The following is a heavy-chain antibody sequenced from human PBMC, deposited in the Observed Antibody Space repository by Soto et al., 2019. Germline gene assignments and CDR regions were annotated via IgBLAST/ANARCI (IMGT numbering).Heavy chain of an antibody. V-gene: IGHV1-24*01. CDR2: FAPEDGET. CDR1: GYNLIELS. J-gene: IGHJ6*02. CDR3: ASFGSGSYYSGYYGMDV. D-gene: IGHD3-10*01. Sequence: ASVKVSCKVSGYNLIELSMNWVRQAPGKGLEWMGGFAPEDGETKHAQQFQGRVTMTADTSTDTAYMELSSLRSEDTAVYYCASFGSGSYYSGYYGMDVWGQGTTVTVSS.